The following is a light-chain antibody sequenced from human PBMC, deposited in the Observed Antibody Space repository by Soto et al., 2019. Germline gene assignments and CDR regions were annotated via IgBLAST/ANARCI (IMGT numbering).Light chain of an antibody. Sequence: DIQMTQSPSTLSASVGDRVTITCRASQSISSWLAWYQQKPGKAPKLLIYKASTLESGVPSRFSGSGSETEFTLTISSLQPDDFATYYCLQYNNYWTFGQGTKVDIK. V-gene: IGKV1-5*03. CDR3: LQYNNYWT. CDR1: QSISSW. J-gene: IGKJ1*01. CDR2: KAS.